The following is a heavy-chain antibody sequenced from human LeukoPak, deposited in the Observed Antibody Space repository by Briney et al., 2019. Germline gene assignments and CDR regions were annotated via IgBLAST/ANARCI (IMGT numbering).Heavy chain of an antibody. J-gene: IGHJ6*02. CDR3: ASIHPYCSGGSCYDYYGMDV. CDR1: GGSFSGYY. D-gene: IGHD2-15*01. V-gene: IGHV4-34*01. CDR2: INHSGIA. Sequence: SETLSLTCAVFGGSFSGYYWSWIRQAPGKGLEWIGEINHSGIANYNPSLKSRVTISVDTSKNQFSLRLSSVTAADTAVYYCASIHPYCSGGSCYDYYGMDVWGQGTTVTVSS.